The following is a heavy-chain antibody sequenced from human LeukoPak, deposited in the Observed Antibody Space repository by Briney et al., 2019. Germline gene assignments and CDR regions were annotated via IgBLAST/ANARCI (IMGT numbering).Heavy chain of an antibody. D-gene: IGHD6-19*01. CDR3: AKGLRSGWYGESAS. CDR2: ISASGGST. V-gene: IGHV3-23*01. J-gene: IGHJ4*02. Sequence: GGSLRLSCAASEFTFSYYAMSWVRQAPGKGLEWVSAISASGGSTDYADSVKGRFTISRDNSKNTLYLQMNSLRAEDTAVFYCAKGLRSGWYGESASWGQGTLTTVSS. CDR1: EFTFSYYA.